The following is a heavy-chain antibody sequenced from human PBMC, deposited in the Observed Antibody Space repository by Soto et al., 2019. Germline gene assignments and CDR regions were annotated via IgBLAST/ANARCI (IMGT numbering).Heavy chain of an antibody. CDR3: ARGVIIVVVVAAYDY. D-gene: IGHD2-15*01. CDR1: GGSFGGYY. V-gene: IGHV4-34*01. CDR2: INHSGST. Sequence: PSETLSLTCAVYGGSFGGYYWSWIRQPPGKGLEWIGEINHSGSTNYNPSLKSRVTISVDTSKNQFSLKLSSVTAADTAVYYCARGVIIVVVVAAYDYWGQGTLVTVSS. J-gene: IGHJ4*02.